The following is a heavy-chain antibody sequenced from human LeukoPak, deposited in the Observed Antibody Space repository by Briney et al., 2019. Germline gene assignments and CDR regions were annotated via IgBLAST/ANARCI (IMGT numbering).Heavy chain of an antibody. CDR1: GYSFSDYY. Sequence: ASVTVSCKASGYSFSDYYMHWVRQAPGQGIEWMGWINANSGGTNSAQTFQGRVTMTRETSMTTVYMEVSWLTSDDTAIYYCARADRLHGGPYLIGPWGQGTLVTVSS. CDR2: INANSGGT. J-gene: IGHJ5*02. V-gene: IGHV1-2*02. D-gene: IGHD2-21*01. CDR3: ARADRLHGGPYLIGP.